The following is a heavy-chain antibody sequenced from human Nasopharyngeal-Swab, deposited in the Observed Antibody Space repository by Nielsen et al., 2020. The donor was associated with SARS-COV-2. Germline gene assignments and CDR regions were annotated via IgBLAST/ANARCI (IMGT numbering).Heavy chain of an antibody. CDR1: GYSFIDYW. D-gene: IGHD6-25*01. V-gene: IGHV5-51*01. CDR2: IYPGDSDT. Sequence: GESLKISCKVSGYSFIDYWIGWVRQMPGRGLEWMGIIYPGDSDTRYNPSFQGQVTISADNSISTAYLQWGSLKASDSAMYYCARPLAAASHYFDYWGQGTLVTVSS. CDR3: ARPLAAASHYFDY. J-gene: IGHJ4*02.